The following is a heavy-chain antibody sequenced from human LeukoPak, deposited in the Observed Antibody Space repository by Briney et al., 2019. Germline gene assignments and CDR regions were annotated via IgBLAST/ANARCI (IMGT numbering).Heavy chain of an antibody. CDR1: GYTFTSHG. V-gene: IGHV1-18*01. J-gene: IGHJ3*02. CDR3: ASAGIDRWELLTHAFDI. Sequence: ASVKVSCKASGYTFTSHGINWVRQAPGQGLEWMGWINTYNGNTNHAQKLQGRVTVTTDTSTSTAYMELRSLRSDDTAVYYCASAGIDRWELLTHAFDIWGQGTMVTVSS. D-gene: IGHD1-26*01. CDR2: INTYNGNT.